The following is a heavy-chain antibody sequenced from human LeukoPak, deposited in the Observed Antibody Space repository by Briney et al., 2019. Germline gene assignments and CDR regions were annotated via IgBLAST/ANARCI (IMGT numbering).Heavy chain of an antibody. Sequence: GGSLRLSCAASGFTVSNTYMTWVRQAPGKGLEWVSLIYTGGKTYCADSVKGRFTISRDNSRNSLFLQISSLRAEDTAVYYCATVSEFGDYRFDSWGQGTLVTVSS. D-gene: IGHD4-17*01. CDR2: IYTGGKT. J-gene: IGHJ4*02. CDR3: ATVSEFGDYRFDS. CDR1: GFTVSNTY. V-gene: IGHV3-53*01.